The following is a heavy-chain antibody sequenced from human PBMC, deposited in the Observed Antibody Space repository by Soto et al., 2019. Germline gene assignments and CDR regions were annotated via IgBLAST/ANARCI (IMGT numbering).Heavy chain of an antibody. Sequence: QVQLQESGPGLVKPSGTLSLTCAVSGGSISSSNWWSWVRQPPGKGLEWIGEIYHSGSTNYNPSPKTRGTISVDTAKNQCSLKLSSVTAADPAVYYCAGGEGWDRGYFDYWGQGTLVTVSS. D-gene: IGHD1-26*01. CDR2: IYHSGST. J-gene: IGHJ4*02. V-gene: IGHV4-4*02. CDR3: AGGEGWDRGYFDY. CDR1: GGSISSSNW.